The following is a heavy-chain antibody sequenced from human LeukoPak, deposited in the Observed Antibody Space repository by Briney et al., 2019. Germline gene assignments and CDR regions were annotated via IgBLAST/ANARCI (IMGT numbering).Heavy chain of an antibody. CDR1: GSTFTSYG. J-gene: IGHJ3*01. Sequence: ASVKVSCKASGSTFTSYGISWVRQAPGQGLEWMGWISAYNGNTNYAQKLQGRVTMTTDTSTSTAYMELRSLRSDDTAVYYCARGTDRLGMIVVIITPGAFDVWGQGTMVTVSS. CDR3: ARGTDRLGMIVVIITPGAFDV. CDR2: ISAYNGNT. D-gene: IGHD3-22*01. V-gene: IGHV1-18*01.